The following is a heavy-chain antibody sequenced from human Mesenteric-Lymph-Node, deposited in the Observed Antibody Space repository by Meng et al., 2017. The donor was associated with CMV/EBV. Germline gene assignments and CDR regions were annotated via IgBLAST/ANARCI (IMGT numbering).Heavy chain of an antibody. Sequence: ASVKVSCKASGYTFVDYDINWVRQAPGQGLEWMGWMNPKSGYTGYEQKFLGRVSMTRNTSITTAYLELSRLRSDDTAVYYCARRYSSSWYSDFMAPWGQGTLVTVSS. CDR1: GYTFVDYD. V-gene: IGHV1-8*01. CDR3: ARRYSSSWYSDFMAP. CDR2: MNPKSGYT. J-gene: IGHJ5*02. D-gene: IGHD6-13*01.